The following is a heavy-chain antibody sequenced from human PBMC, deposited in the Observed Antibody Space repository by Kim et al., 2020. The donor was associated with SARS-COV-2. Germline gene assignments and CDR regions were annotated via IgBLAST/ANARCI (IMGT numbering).Heavy chain of an antibody. Sequence: AAVKVSCKASGYTFTSYGISWVRQAPGQGLEWMGWISAYNGNTNYAQKLQGRVTMTTDTSTSTAYMELRSLRSDDTAVYYCARSRGDYKNRWGFDYWGQGTLVTVSS. J-gene: IGHJ4*02. V-gene: IGHV1-18*01. CDR2: ISAYNGNT. CDR3: ARSRGDYKNRWGFDY. D-gene: IGHD4-17*01. CDR1: GYTFTSYG.